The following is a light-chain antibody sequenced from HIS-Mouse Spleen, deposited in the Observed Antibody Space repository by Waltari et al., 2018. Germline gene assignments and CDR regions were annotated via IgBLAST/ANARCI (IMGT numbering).Light chain of an antibody. CDR3: QSYDSSLSGSV. V-gene: IGLV1-40*01. J-gene: IGLJ3*02. CDR2: GNS. Sequence: QSVLTQPPSVSGAPGQRVPISCTGSSSNIGAGYYVHWYQQLPGTAPKLLIYGNSNRPSGVPDRFSGSKSGTSASLAITGLQAEDEADYYCQSYDSSLSGSVFGGGTKLTVL. CDR1: SSNIGAGYY.